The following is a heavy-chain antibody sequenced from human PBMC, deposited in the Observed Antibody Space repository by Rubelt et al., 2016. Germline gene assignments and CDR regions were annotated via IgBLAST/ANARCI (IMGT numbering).Heavy chain of an antibody. V-gene: IGHV3-7*03. Sequence: ESGPGLVKPSETLSLTCAVYGGSFSGYYWSWIRQPPGKGLEWVANIKQDGSEKYYVDSVKGRFTISRDNAKNSLYLQMNSLRAEDTAVYYCAKDHPPRGYYDFWSDNTESYYYYGMDVWGQGTTVTVSS. CDR1: GGSFSGYY. CDR3: AKDHPPRGYYDFWSDNTESYYYYGMDV. CDR2: IKQDGSEK. D-gene: IGHD3-3*01. J-gene: IGHJ6*02.